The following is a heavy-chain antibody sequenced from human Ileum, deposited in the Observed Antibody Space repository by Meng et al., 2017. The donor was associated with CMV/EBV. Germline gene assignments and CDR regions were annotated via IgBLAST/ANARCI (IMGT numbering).Heavy chain of an antibody. J-gene: IGHJ4*02. V-gene: IGHV3-21*01. CDR2: ISSSSSYI. CDR3: ARGSAARPWGY. CDR1: GFSFRSNS. Sequence: CSASGFSFRSNSMNGVRQDPGKGLEWVSSISSSSSYINCEDSVKGRLTITRDNAKNSLYLQMNSLRAEDTAVYYCARGSAARPWGYWGQGTLVTVSS. D-gene: IGHD6-6*01.